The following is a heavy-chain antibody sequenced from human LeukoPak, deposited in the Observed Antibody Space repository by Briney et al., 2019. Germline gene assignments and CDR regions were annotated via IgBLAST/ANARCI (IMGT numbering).Heavy chain of an antibody. CDR2: IYTSGST. Sequence: PSATLSLTYTVPGGSISSYYWSWIRQPAGKGLEWIGRIYTSGSTNYNPSLKSRVIMSVDTSKNQFSLKLSSVTAADTAVYYCARDRSSSSWYSGASHYWGQGTLVTVSS. CDR3: ARDRSSSSWYSGASHY. CDR1: GGSISSYY. D-gene: IGHD6-13*01. V-gene: IGHV4-4*07. J-gene: IGHJ4*02.